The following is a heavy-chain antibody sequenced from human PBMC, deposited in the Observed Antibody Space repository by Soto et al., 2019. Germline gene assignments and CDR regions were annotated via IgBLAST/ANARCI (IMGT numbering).Heavy chain of an antibody. CDR3: AQVTREYYFDY. Sequence: SVKVSCKASGGTFSSYSISWVRQAPGQGLEWMGGIIPIFGTANYAQKFQGRVTITADESTSTAYMELSSLRSEDTAVYYCAQVTREYYFDYWGQGTLVTVSS. V-gene: IGHV1-69*13. CDR1: GGTFSSYS. CDR2: IIPIFGTA. D-gene: IGHD2-21*02. J-gene: IGHJ4*02.